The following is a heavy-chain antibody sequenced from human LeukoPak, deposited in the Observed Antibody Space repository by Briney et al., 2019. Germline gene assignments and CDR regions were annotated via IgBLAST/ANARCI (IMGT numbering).Heavy chain of an antibody. D-gene: IGHD2-2*01. Sequence: GGSLRLSCAASGFSLSSYWMSWVRQAPGKGLEWVANIKQDGGEKYYVDSMKGRFTISRDNAKNSLYLQMNSLRAEDTAVYYCARLSGPAAILSYYFDYWGQGTLVTVSS. J-gene: IGHJ4*02. CDR3: ARLSGPAAILSYYFDY. V-gene: IGHV3-7*01. CDR2: IKQDGGEK. CDR1: GFSLSSYW.